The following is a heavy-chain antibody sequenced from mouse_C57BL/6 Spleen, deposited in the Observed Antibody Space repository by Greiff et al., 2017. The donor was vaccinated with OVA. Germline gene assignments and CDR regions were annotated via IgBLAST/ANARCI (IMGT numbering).Heavy chain of an antibody. V-gene: IGHV1-55*01. Sequence: QVQLQQPGAELVKPGASVKMSCKASGYTFTSYWITWVKQRPGQGLEWIGDIYPGSGSTNYNEKFKSKATLTVDTSSSTAYMQLSSLTSEDSAVYYCANPSSYDRRDPMDYWGQGTSVTVSS. D-gene: IGHD2-3*01. CDR1: GYTFTSYW. CDR3: ANPSSYDRRDPMDY. CDR2: IYPGSGST. J-gene: IGHJ4*01.